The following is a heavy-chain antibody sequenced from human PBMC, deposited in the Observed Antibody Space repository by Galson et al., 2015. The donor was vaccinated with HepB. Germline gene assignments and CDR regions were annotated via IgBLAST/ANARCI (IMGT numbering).Heavy chain of an antibody. J-gene: IGHJ3*02. V-gene: IGHV1-3*01. CDR1: GYTFTSYA. D-gene: IGHD2-15*01. CDR2: INAGNGNT. Sequence: SCKASGYTFTSYAMHWVRQAPGQRLEWMGWINAGNGNTKYSQKFQGRVTITRDTSASTAYMELSSLRSEDTAVYYCARRMESGYCSGGSCEGTRSVAFDIWGQGTMVTVSS. CDR3: ARRMESGYCSGGSCEGTRSVAFDI.